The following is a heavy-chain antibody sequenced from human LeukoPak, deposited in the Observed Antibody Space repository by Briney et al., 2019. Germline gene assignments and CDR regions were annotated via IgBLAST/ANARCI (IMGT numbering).Heavy chain of an antibody. CDR2: INHSGST. V-gene: IGHV4-34*01. D-gene: IGHD4-17*01. CDR1: GGSFSGYF. CDR3: ARSRFYGDKQRIDY. Sequence: SETLSLTCAVYGGSFSGYFWSWIRQPPGKGVEWIGEINHSGSTNYNPSLKSRVTISVDTSKNQFSLKLSSVTAADTAVYYCARSRFYGDKQRIDYWGQGTLVTVSS. J-gene: IGHJ4*02.